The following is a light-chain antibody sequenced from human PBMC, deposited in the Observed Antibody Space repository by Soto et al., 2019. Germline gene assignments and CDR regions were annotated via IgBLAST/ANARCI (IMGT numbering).Light chain of an antibody. J-gene: IGKJ5*01. Sequence: PGERATLSCRTSEGVSDTDLAWYQQKPGQPPRLLMYATSRRATGIPDRFSGSGLGMDFTLTISRLEPEDFAVYYCQQHGRSPSFGPGTRLEIK. V-gene: IGKV3-20*01. CDR2: ATS. CDR3: QQHGRSPS. CDR1: EGVSDTD.